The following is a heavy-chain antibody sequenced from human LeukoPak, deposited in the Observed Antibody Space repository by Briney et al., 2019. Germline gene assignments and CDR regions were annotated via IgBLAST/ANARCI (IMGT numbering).Heavy chain of an antibody. CDR1: RYSISRDYY. V-gene: IGHV4-38-2*02. CDR3: ATREMATKYYFDY. CDR2: MYQTGST. D-gene: IGHD5-24*01. J-gene: IGHJ4*02. Sequence: SETLSLTCTVSRYSISRDYYWGWIRQPPGKGREWIASMYQTGSTYYNPSLKSRVTISVDTSKNQFSLKLNSVTAADTAVYYCATREMATKYYFDYWGQGTLVTVS.